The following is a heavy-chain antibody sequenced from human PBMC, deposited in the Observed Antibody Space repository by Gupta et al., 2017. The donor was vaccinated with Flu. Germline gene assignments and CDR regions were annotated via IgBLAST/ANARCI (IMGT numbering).Heavy chain of an antibody. Sequence: SNFGMSWVRQAPGKGLEWVSSIIVGGGSTYHADSGSGRCTISRDNAKNPLFLQMNSRRVAHTPICYCAKAPYLFDYFYRVVLGNGTTLPAS. D-gene: IGHD2-21*01. V-gene: IGHV3-23*01. CDR2: IIVGGGST. J-gene: IGHJ6*03. CDR3: AKAPYLFDYFYRVV. CDR1: SNFG.